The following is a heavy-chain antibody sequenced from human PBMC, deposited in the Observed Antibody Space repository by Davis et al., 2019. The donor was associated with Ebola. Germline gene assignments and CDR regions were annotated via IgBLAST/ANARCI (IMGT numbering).Heavy chain of an antibody. CDR1: GGTFSSYT. CDR2: IIPILGIA. D-gene: IGHD3-9*01. J-gene: IGHJ2*01. CDR3: AKECCHDNWYFDL. Sequence: AASVKVSCKASGGTFSSYTISWVRQAPGQGLEWMGRIIPILGIANYAQKFQGRVTITADKSTSTAYMELSSLRVEDTAVYFCAKECCHDNWYFDLWGRGTLVTVSS. V-gene: IGHV1-69*04.